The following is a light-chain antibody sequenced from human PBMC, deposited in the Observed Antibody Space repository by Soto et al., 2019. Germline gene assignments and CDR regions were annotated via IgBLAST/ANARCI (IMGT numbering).Light chain of an antibody. CDR1: SSDVGGYSH. CDR3: SAFTSRNTYV. Sequence: QSALTQPASVSGSPGQSISISCTGTSSDVGGYSHVSWYQQHPGKAPKVMIYDVSNRPSGVSSRFSGSKSGNTAFLTISGLQAEDEDDFYCSAFTSRNTYVFGTGTKVTVL. CDR2: DVS. V-gene: IGLV2-14*03. J-gene: IGLJ1*01.